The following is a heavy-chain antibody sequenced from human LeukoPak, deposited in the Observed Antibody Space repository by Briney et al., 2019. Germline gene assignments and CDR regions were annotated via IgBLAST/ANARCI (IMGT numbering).Heavy chain of an antibody. CDR3: AEQWLASQFQH. D-gene: IGHD6-19*01. Sequence: GASVKVSCKASGGTFSSYAISWVRQAPGQGLEWMGRIIPILGIANYAQKFQGRVTITADKSTSTAYMELSSLRSEDTAVYYCAEQWLASQFQHWGQGTLVTVSS. CDR1: GGTFSSYA. J-gene: IGHJ1*01. CDR2: IIPILGIA. V-gene: IGHV1-69*04.